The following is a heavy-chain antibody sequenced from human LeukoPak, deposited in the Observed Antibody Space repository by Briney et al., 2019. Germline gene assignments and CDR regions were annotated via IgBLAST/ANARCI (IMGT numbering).Heavy chain of an antibody. CDR2: IRYDGSNK. D-gene: IGHD2-2*02. J-gene: IGHJ4*02. V-gene: IGHV3-30*02. CDR1: GFTFSRYG. CDR3: AKDRVVPAAIPDY. Sequence: GGSLRLSCAASGFTFSRYGMHWVRQAPGKGLEWGAFIRYDGSNKYYADSVKGRFTISRDNSKHTLYLQMNSLRAEDTAVYYCAKDRVVPAAIPDYWGQGTLVTVSS.